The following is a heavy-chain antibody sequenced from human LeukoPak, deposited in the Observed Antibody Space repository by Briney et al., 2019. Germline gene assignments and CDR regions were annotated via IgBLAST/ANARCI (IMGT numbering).Heavy chain of an antibody. J-gene: IGHJ6*02. CDR1: GYTFTSYG. V-gene: IGHV1-18*01. CDR2: ISAYNGNT. D-gene: IGHD1-7*01. Sequence: GASVKVSCKASGYTFTSYGTSWVRQAPGQGLEWMGWISAYNGNTNYAQKLQGRVTMTTDTSTSTAYMELRSLRSDDTAVYYCARDSRYNWNYIYYYGMDVWGQGTTVTVSS. CDR3: ARDSRYNWNYIYYYGMDV.